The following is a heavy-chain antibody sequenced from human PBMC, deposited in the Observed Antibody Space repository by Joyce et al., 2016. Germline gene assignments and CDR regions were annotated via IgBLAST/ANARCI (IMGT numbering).Heavy chain of an antibody. CDR3: AGGNDYDYWSGYEAHYFDY. CDR2: INHRGRT. V-gene: IGHV4-59*01. CDR1: GGSISSYY. J-gene: IGHJ4*02. D-gene: IGHD3-3*01. Sequence: QVQLQESGPGLVKPSETLSLSCTVSGGSISSYYWSWIRQPPGKGLEWIGYINHRGRTNYNPSLKSRVTISVDTSKNEFSLKMTSVTAADTAVYYCAGGNDYDYWSGYEAHYFDYWGQGTLVTVSS.